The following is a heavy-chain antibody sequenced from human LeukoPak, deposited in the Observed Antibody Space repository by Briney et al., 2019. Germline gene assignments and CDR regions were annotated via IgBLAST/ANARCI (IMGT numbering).Heavy chain of an antibody. CDR2: MNPNSGNT. D-gene: IGHD5-12*01. J-gene: IGHJ6*03. CDR1: GYTFTSYD. CDR3: ARDPDLVAHSYYYMDF. Sequence: ASVKVSCKASGYTFTSYDINWVRQATGQGLEWMGWMNPNSGNTGYAQKFQGRVTITRNTSISTAYMELSSLTSEDTAVYYCARDPDLVAHSYYYMDFWGQGTTVTVSS. V-gene: IGHV1-8*03.